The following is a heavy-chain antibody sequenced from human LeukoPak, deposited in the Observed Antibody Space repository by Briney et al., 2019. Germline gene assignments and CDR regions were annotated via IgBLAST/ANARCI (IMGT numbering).Heavy chain of an antibody. CDR2: INPNSGGT. J-gene: IGHJ6*02. CDR3: ARARVRSSGWPGMYYYYYGMDV. D-gene: IGHD6-19*01. CDR1: GYTFTGYY. Sequence: ASVKVSCKASGYTFTGYYMHWVRQAPGQGLEWMGWINPNSGGTNYAKKCQGRVTMTRDTTISTAYIELSRLRSDDTAVYYCARARVRSSGWPGMYYYYYGMDVWGQGTTVSVSS. V-gene: IGHV1-2*02.